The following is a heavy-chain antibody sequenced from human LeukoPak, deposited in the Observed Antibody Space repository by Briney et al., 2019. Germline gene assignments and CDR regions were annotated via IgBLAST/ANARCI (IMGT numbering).Heavy chain of an antibody. Sequence: GGSLRLSCAASGFTFSTYTMYWVRQAPGKGLEWVAVISHDGSDKYYADSVKGRFTISRDNSKNTLFLQMNSLSDDDTAVYSCARITSFYYFDYWGQGTLVTVSS. CDR1: GFTFSTYT. CDR3: ARITSFYYFDY. D-gene: IGHD1-20*01. J-gene: IGHJ4*02. V-gene: IGHV3-30*04. CDR2: ISHDGSDK.